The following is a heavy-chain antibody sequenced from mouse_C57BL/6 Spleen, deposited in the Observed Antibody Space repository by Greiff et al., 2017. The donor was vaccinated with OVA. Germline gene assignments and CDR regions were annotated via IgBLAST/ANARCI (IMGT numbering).Heavy chain of an antibody. CDR3: ARQFGYASDY. CDR2: INPGSGGT. CDR1: GYAFTNYL. Sequence: QVQLKQSGAELVRPGTSVKVSCKASGYAFTNYLIEWVKQRPGQGLEWIGVINPGSGGTNYNEKFKGKATLTADKSSSTAYMQLSSLTSEDSAVYFGARQFGYASDYWGQGTTLTVSS. J-gene: IGHJ2*01. D-gene: IGHD1-2*01. V-gene: IGHV1-54*01.